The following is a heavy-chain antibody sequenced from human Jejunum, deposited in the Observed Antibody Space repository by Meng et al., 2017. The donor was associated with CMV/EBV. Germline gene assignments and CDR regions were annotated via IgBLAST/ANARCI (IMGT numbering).Heavy chain of an antibody. CDR2: IGASGVST. CDR3: AKPPFESGY. CDR1: GCTISSKA. Sequence: HSYEASGCTISSKALGWVRHATGRGRAWVTGIGASGVSTYYADSVKGRFAISRDKYKNTLSLQNNSMGDEDTAVCYYAKPPFESGYWGQGTMVTVSS. V-gene: IGHV3-23*01. D-gene: IGHD2/OR15-2a*01. J-gene: IGHJ4*02.